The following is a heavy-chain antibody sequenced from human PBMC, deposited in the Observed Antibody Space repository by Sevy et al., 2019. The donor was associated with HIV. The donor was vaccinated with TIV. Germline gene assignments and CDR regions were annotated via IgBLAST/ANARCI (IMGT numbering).Heavy chain of an antibody. CDR2: ISQTYDGSKK. J-gene: IGHJ4*02. V-gene: IGHV3-30-3*01. Sequence: GGSLRLSCAASGFTFGSYTLHWVRQAPGKGLEWVALISQTYDGSKKYYIDSVQGRFTISRDNSKNTLYLQMVSLRPEDTAVYYCARDNSGYFFFDYWGQGTLVTVSS. CDR3: ARDNSGYFFFDY. D-gene: IGHD3-22*01. CDR1: GFTFGSYT.